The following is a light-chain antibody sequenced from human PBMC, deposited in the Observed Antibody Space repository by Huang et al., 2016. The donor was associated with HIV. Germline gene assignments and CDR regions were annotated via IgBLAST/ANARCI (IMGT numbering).Light chain of an antibody. J-gene: IGKJ4*01. CDR3: QQTHSFPLT. CDR2: AAS. CDR1: QGISGW. Sequence: DIQMTQSPSSVSASIGDRVTITCRASQGISGWLAWYQQRPGRPPKLLIYAASSLHTDVPLRFSGSGSGTHFTLTISSLQPEDVASYYCQQTHSFPLTFGGGTKVEIK. V-gene: IGKV1-12*01.